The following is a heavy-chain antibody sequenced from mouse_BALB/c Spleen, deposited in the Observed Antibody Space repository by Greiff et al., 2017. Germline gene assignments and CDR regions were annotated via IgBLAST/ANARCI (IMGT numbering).Heavy chain of an antibody. CDR3: AKGDRYDAMDY. V-gene: IGHV1-82*01. J-gene: IGHJ4*01. CDR1: GYAFSSSW. D-gene: IGHD2-14*01. CDR2: IYPGDGDT. Sequence: VQLQQSGPELVKPGASVKISCKASGYAFSSSWMNWVKQRPGQGLEWIGRIYPGDGDTNYNGKFKGKATLTADKSSSTAYMQLSSLTSVDSAVYFCAKGDRYDAMDYWGQGTSVTVSS.